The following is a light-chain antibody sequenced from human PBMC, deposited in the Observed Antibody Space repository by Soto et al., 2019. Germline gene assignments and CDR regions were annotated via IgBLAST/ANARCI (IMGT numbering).Light chain of an antibody. CDR1: SSNIGSNS. Sequence: QPVLIQPPSASGTPGQRVTISCSGSSSNIGSNSVNWYQQLPGTAPKLLISSNNQRPSGVPDRFSDSKSGTSASLAISGLQSEDEADYYCAAWDDSLYGYVFGTGTKVTVL. V-gene: IGLV1-44*01. J-gene: IGLJ1*01. CDR3: AAWDDSLYGYV. CDR2: SNN.